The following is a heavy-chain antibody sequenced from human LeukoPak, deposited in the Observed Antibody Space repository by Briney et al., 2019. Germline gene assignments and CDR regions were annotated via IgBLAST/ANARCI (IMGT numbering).Heavy chain of an antibody. Sequence: ASVKVSCKASGYTFTSYDINWVRQATGQGLEWMGWMNPNSGNTDYAQKFQGRVTMTRNTSISTAYMELSSLRSEDTAVYYCARGPNSYSYYYYMDVWGKGTTVTVSS. CDR3: ARGPNSYSYYYYMDV. J-gene: IGHJ6*03. CDR1: GYTFTSYD. CDR2: MNPNSGNT. V-gene: IGHV1-8*01. D-gene: IGHD1-1*01.